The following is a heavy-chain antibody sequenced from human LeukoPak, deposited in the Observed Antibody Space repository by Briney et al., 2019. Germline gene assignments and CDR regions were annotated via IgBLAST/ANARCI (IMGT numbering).Heavy chain of an antibody. Sequence: PSETLSLTCAVYGGSFSGYYWSWIRQPPGKGLEWIGEINHSGSTNYNPSLKSRVTISVDTSKNQFSLKLSSVTAADTAVYYCARGPYYYDSSGPFDYWGQGTLVTVSS. D-gene: IGHD3-22*01. J-gene: IGHJ4*02. CDR3: ARGPYYYDSSGPFDY. CDR1: GGSFSGYY. CDR2: INHSGST. V-gene: IGHV4-34*01.